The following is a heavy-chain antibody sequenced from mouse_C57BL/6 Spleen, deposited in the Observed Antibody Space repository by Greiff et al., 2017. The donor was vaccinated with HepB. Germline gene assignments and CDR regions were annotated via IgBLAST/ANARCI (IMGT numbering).Heavy chain of an antibody. J-gene: IGHJ3*01. CDR1: GYTFTSYW. CDR2: IDPSDSYT. D-gene: IGHD1-1*01. Sequence: QVHVKQPGAELVMPGASVKLSCKASGYTFTSYWMHWVKQRPGQGLEWIGEIDPSDSYTNYNQKFKGKSTLTVDKSSSTAYMQLSSLTSEDSAVYYCARHYGSLFAYWGQGTLVTVSA. CDR3: ARHYGSLFAY. V-gene: IGHV1-69*01.